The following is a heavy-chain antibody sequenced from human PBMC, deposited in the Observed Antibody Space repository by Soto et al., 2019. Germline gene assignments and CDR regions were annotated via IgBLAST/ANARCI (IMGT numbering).Heavy chain of an antibody. J-gene: IGHJ6*03. CDR1: GFTLSGYA. CDR3: ARRARPDFYYMDV. V-gene: IGHV3-64*01. Sequence: EAQLAESGGGLAQPGGSLRLSCAASGFTLSGYAMDWVRQAPGKGREYVSGISSNGVGTYYANSVQGRFTSSRDNSKNTVYLQMGSLRPEDMAVYYCARRARPDFYYMDVWGKGTTVTVSS. CDR2: ISSNGVGT. D-gene: IGHD6-6*01.